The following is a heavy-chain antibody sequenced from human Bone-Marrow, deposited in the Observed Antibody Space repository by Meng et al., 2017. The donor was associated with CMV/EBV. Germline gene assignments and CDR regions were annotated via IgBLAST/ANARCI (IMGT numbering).Heavy chain of an antibody. CDR1: GFTFSSYE. D-gene: IGHD3-3*01. V-gene: IGHV3-48*03. J-gene: IGHJ6*02. CDR2: IRSSGSTI. Sequence: GGSLTLSCAASGFTFSSYEMNWVRQAPGKGLEWVSYIRSSGSTIYYADSVKGRFTISRDNAKNSPYLQMNSLRAEDTAVYYCARDYDFWNCYNERRGDGMDVWGQGTTVTVSS. CDR3: ARDYDFWNCYNERRGDGMDV.